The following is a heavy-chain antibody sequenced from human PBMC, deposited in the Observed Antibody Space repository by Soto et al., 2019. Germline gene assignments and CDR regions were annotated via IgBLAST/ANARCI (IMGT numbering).Heavy chain of an antibody. V-gene: IGHV4-59*08. J-gene: IGHJ3*02. CDR3: ASRGEGPRDSSGYYLLDAFDI. CDR1: GGSISSYY. CDR2: IYYSGST. D-gene: IGHD3-22*01. Sequence: QVQLQESGPGLVKPSETLSLTCTVSGGSISSYYWSWIRQPPGKGLEWIGYIYYSGSTNYNPSLKSRVTISVDTSKNQFSLKLSSVTAADTAVYYCASRGEGPRDSSGYYLLDAFDIWGQGTMVTVSS.